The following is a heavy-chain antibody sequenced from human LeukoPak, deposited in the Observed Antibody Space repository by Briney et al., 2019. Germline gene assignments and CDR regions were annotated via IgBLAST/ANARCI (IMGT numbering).Heavy chain of an antibody. J-gene: IGHJ3*02. CDR2: ISYDGSNK. V-gene: IGHV3-30*03. CDR1: GFTFSSYG. Sequence: GGSLRLSCAASGFTFSSYGMHWVRQAPGKGLEWVAVISYDGSNKYYADSVKGRFTISRDNSKNTLYLQMNSLRAEDTAVYYCARDPVSSSSSADAFDIWGQGTMVTVSS. D-gene: IGHD6-6*01. CDR3: ARDPVSSSSSADAFDI.